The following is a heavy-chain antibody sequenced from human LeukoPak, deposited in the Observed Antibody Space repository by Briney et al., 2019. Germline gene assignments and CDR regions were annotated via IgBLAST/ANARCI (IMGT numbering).Heavy chain of an antibody. CDR2: IYYSGTT. CDR3: ARHAGYSRNYYYMDV. CDR1: GGSISSSSSC. D-gene: IGHD6-13*01. Sequence: SETLSLTCTVSGGSISSSSSCWGWIRQPPGKGLEWIATIYYSGTTYHNPSLKSRVTIFVDTSKNQFSLNLSSVTAADTAVYYCARHAGYSRNYYYMDVWGKGTTVTISS. J-gene: IGHJ6*03. V-gene: IGHV4-39*01.